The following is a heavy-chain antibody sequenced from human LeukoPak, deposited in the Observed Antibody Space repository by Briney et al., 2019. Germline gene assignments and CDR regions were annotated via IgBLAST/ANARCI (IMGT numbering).Heavy chain of an antibody. D-gene: IGHD6-19*01. V-gene: IGHV3-23*01. CDR2: LSGSGITT. CDR3: VKGIYSSGWSYFDY. J-gene: IGHJ4*01. CDR1: GFTFSNSA. Sequence: PGGSLRLSCAASGFTFSNSAMSWVRRAPGKGLEWVSTLSGSGITTYYADSVKGRFTISRDNSKNTLYLQMNSLRAEDTAVYYCVKGIYSSGWSYFDYWGHGTLVTVSS.